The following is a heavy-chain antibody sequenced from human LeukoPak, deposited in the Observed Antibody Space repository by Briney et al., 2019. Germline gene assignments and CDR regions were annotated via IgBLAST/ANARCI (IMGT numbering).Heavy chain of an antibody. D-gene: IGHD3-10*01. CDR1: GFTFSSYA. V-gene: IGHV3-23*01. CDR3: AKRRSPMVRGVGGNYFDY. CDR2: ISGSGGST. Sequence: TGGSLRLSCAASGFTFSSYAMSWVRQAPGKGLEWVSGISGSGGSTYYADSVKGRFTISRDNSNNTLYLQMNSLRAEDTAVYYCAKRRSPMVRGVGGNYFDYWGQGTLVTVSS. J-gene: IGHJ4*02.